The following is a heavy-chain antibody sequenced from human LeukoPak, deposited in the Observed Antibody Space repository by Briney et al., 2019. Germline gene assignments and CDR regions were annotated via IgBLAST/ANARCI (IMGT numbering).Heavy chain of an antibody. CDR1: GIDVSTDY. J-gene: IGHJ6*02. CDR3: ARDRFNGMDV. Sequence: GGSLRLSCVASGIDVSTDYITWVRQAPGKGLEWVSIIYSEGTTYYADSVKGKFSISRDISKNTVTLQMSSLRAEDTAVYYCARDRFNGMDVWGQGTTVTVSS. D-gene: IGHD3-3*01. CDR2: IYSEGTT. V-gene: IGHV3-66*01.